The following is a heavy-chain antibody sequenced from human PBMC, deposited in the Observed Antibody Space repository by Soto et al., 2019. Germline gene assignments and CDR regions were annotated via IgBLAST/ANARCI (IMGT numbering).Heavy chain of an antibody. CDR3: RRDWDYPAL. CDR1: GFTFANAW. V-gene: IGHV3-15*01. Sequence: GGSLRLSCAASGFTFANAWMSWVRQAPGKGLEWVGRVRSKADGGTTDYAAPVKGRFTISRDDSENTLYLQMNSLKIDDTAVYYCRRDWDYPALWGQGTLVTVSS. CDR2: VRSKADGGTT. J-gene: IGHJ4*02. D-gene: IGHD1-7*01.